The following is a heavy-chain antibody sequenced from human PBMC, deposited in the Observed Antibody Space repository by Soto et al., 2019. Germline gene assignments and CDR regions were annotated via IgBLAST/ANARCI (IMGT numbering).Heavy chain of an antibody. J-gene: IGHJ6*02. D-gene: IGHD3-3*01. Sequence: PGGSLRLSCAASGFTFSNAWMSWVRQAPGKGLEWVGRIKSKTDGGTTDYAAPVKGRFTISRDDSKNTLYLQINSLKTEDTAVYYCLTIWGGYYYYYGMDVWGQGTTVTVSS. CDR2: IKSKTDGGTT. CDR1: GFTFSNAW. V-gene: IGHV3-15*01. CDR3: LTIWGGYYYYYGMDV.